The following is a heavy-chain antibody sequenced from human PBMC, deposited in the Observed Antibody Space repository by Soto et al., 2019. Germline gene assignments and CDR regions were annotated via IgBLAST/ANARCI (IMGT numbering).Heavy chain of an antibody. CDR3: ARQGIHLWSPDNFDC. CDR1: GGSISGSNYY. V-gene: IGHV4-39*01. Sequence: SETLSLTCAVSGGSISGSNYYWGWIRQPPGKGLEWIANIYYSGTTYYNPSLKSRVTISVDTSKNQFSLKLSSVTAADTAVYYCARQGIHLWSPDNFDCWGQGTLVT. CDR2: IYYSGTT. J-gene: IGHJ4*02. D-gene: IGHD5-18*01.